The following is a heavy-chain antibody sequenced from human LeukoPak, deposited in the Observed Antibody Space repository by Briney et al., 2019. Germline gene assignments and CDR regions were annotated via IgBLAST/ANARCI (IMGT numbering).Heavy chain of an antibody. J-gene: IGHJ4*02. Sequence: GGSLRLSCAASGFTFSSYEMNWVRQAPGKGLEWVSYISSSGSAIHYADSVKGRFTIPRDNVKNSLYLQMNSLRVEDTAVYYCARETTVATGDFDYWGQGTLVTVSS. V-gene: IGHV3-48*03. D-gene: IGHD4-23*01. CDR1: GFTFSSYE. CDR2: ISSSGSAI. CDR3: ARETTVATGDFDY.